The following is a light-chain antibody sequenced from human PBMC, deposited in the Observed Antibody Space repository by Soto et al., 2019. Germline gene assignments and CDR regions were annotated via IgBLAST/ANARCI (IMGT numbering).Light chain of an antibody. V-gene: IGKV1-39*01. J-gene: IGKJ4*01. CDR3: QQSYSTPRLT. CDR2: AAS. CDR1: QSISSY. Sequence: DIQMTQSPSSLSASVGDRVTITCRASQSISSYLNWYQQKPGKAPKLLIYAASSLQSGVPSRFSGSGSGTDLTLTISSLQPEDFATYYCQQSYSTPRLTFGGGTKVDIK.